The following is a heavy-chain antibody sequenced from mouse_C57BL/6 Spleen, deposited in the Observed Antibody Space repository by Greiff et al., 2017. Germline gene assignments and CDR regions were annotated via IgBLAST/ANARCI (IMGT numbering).Heavy chain of an antibody. Sequence: VQLQQPGAELVRPGSSVKLSCKASGYTFTSYWMDWVKQRPGQGLEWIGNIYPSDSETHYNQKFKDKATLTVDKSSSTAYMQLSSLTSEDSAVYYCARSGYGNYRFAYWGQGTLVTVSA. J-gene: IGHJ3*01. V-gene: IGHV1-61*01. D-gene: IGHD2-1*01. CDR3: ARSGYGNYRFAY. CDR1: GYTFTSYW. CDR2: IYPSDSET.